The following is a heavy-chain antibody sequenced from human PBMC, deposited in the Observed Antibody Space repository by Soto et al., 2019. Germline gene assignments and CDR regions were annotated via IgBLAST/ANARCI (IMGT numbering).Heavy chain of an antibody. Sequence: PSETLSLTCTVSGGSISSGDYYWSWIRQPPGKGLEWIGYIYYSGSTYYNPPLKSRVTISVDTSKNQFSLKLSSVTAADTAVYYCARGSTLRDIVVVPAAINGLGYNWFGPWGQGTLVTVSS. CDR2: IYYSGST. J-gene: IGHJ5*02. V-gene: IGHV4-30-4*01. CDR1: GGSISSGDYY. CDR3: ARGSTLRDIVVVPAAINGLGYNWFGP. D-gene: IGHD2-2*02.